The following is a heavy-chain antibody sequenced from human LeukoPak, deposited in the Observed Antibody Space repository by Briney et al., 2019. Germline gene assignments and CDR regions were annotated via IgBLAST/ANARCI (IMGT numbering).Heavy chain of an antibody. J-gene: IGHJ4*02. CDR2: LTGNGRTT. CDR3: ARGNDVVVPAAVLDY. Sequence: PGGSLRLSCAASGFTFSTSGMSWVRQAPGKGLEWVSGLTGNGRTTYYADSVKGRFTISRDNSKNTLYLQMNSLRAEDTAVYYCARGNDVVVPAAVLDYWGQGTLVTVSS. D-gene: IGHD2-2*01. V-gene: IGHV3-23*01. CDR1: GFTFSTSG.